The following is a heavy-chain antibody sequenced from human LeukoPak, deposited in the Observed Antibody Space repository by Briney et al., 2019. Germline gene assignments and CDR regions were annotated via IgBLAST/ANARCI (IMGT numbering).Heavy chain of an antibody. CDR3: ARDRLASGDYILTFYYGMDV. CDR1: GFTFGTYS. D-gene: IGHD4-17*01. Sequence: PGGSLRLSCAASGFTFGTYSIHWVRQAPGKGLEWVAVVSSDGSNRFYADSVKDRFTISRDNSKNTLYLQMNSLRAEDTAVYYCARDRLASGDYILTFYYGMDVWGQGTTVTVSS. V-gene: IGHV3-30*04. J-gene: IGHJ6*02. CDR2: VSSDGSNR.